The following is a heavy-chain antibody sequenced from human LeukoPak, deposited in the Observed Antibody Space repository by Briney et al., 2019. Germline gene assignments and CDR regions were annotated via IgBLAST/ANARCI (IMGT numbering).Heavy chain of an antibody. CDR1: GGSFSGYY. CDR2: INHSGST. J-gene: IGHJ4*02. Sequence: SETLSLTCAVYGGSFSGYYWSWIRQPPGKGLEWIGEINHSGSTNYNPSLKSRVTISVDTSKNQFSLKLSSVTAADTAVYYCARVRWLPRFDYWGQGTLVTVSS. D-gene: IGHD5-24*01. V-gene: IGHV4-34*01. CDR3: ARVRWLPRFDY.